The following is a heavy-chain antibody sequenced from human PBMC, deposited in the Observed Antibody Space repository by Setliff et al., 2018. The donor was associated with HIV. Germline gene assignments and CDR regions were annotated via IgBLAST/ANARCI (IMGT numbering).Heavy chain of an antibody. J-gene: IGHJ4*02. D-gene: IGHD2-2*01. V-gene: IGHV1-18*01. Sequence: GASVKVSCKASGYTFTSYGISWVRQAPGQGLEWMGWISAYNGNTNYAQKLQGRVTMTTDTSTSTAYMELRSLRSDDAAVYYCARFRVPQAIVVVPAAVDYWGQGTLVTSPQ. CDR2: ISAYNGNT. CDR3: ARFRVPQAIVVVPAAVDY. CDR1: GYTFTSYG.